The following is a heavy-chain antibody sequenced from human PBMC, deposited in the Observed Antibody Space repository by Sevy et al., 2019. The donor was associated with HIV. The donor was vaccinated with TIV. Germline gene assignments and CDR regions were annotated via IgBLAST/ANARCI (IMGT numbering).Heavy chain of an antibody. CDR3: AWGGYGSQSFYPYYYYGMDV. CDR1: GFTFSSYD. Sequence: GGSLRLSCAASGFTFSSYDMHWVRQATGKGLEWVSSIGSAGDTYCPGSVKGRFTISRENAKNSLYLQVKSLRAGDTAVYYCAWGGYGSQSFYPYYYYGMDVWGQGTTVTVSS. J-gene: IGHJ6*02. V-gene: IGHV3-13*01. D-gene: IGHD3-10*01. CDR2: IGSAGDT.